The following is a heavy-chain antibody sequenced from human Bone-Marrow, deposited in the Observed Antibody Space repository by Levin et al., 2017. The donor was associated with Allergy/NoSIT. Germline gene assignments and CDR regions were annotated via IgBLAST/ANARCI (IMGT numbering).Heavy chain of an antibody. D-gene: IGHD6-19*01. V-gene: IGHV4-4*07. J-gene: IGHJ3*02. CDR2: IYSSGTT. CDR1: SSYH. CDR3: ARDDITVAGTAFDI. Sequence: SSYHGPGTRQRAGKGLEWIGRIYSSGTTNYNPSLKSRLTMSVDTSQNQFFLKLTSVTAADTAVYYCARDDITVAGTAFDIWGQGTMVTVSS.